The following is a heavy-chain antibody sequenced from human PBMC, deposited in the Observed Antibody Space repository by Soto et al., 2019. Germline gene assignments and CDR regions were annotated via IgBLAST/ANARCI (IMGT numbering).Heavy chain of an antibody. Sequence: ASVKVSCKVSGYTLTELSMHWVRQAPGKGLEWMGGFDPEDGETIYAQKFQGRVTMTEDTSTDTAYMELSSLRSEDTAVYYCATALGLWFGELRTNYYYYYGMDVWGQGTTVTVSS. CDR1: GYTLTELS. CDR2: FDPEDGET. D-gene: IGHD3-10*01. V-gene: IGHV1-24*01. CDR3: ATALGLWFGELRTNYYYYYGMDV. J-gene: IGHJ6*02.